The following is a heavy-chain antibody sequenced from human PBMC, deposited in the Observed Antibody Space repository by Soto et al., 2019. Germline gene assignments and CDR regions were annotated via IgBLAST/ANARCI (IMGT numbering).Heavy chain of an antibody. J-gene: IGHJ3*01. CDR3: ERGDRGAFDL. Sequence: EVQLVESEGGLVQPGGSLRLSCAASGFTFSYYWMHWVRQAPGQGLVWVSRIHSDGSSTTYADSVKGRFTISRDNAKNTLYLHMNSLRAEDTAVYFCERGDRGAFDLWGQGTMVTVSS. CDR1: GFTFSYYW. CDR2: IHSDGSST. D-gene: IGHD2-21*02. V-gene: IGHV3-74*01.